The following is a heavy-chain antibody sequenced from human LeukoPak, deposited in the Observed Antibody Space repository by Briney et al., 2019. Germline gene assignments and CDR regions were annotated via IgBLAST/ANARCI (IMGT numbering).Heavy chain of an antibody. CDR2: IYHSGST. V-gene: IGHV4-30-2*01. CDR3: ARVSTGGYYYYGMDV. CDR1: GGSISRGGYY. Sequence: PSQTLSLTCTVSGGSISRGGYYWSWIRQPPGKGLEWIGYIYHSGSTNYNPSLKSRVTISVDKSKNQFSLKLSSVTAADTAVYYCARVSTGGYYYYGMDVWGQGTTVTVSS. D-gene: IGHD1-14*01. J-gene: IGHJ6*02.